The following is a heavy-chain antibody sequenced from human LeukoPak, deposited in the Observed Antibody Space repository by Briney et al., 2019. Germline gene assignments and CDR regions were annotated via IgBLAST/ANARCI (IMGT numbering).Heavy chain of an antibody. Sequence: GGSLRLSCAASGFTFSSYWMSWVRQAPGKGLEWVANIKQDGSEKYYVDSVKGRFTISRDNAKNSLYLQMNSLRAEDTAVYYCARDPRRYDILTGPPDAQHWGQGTLVTVSS. V-gene: IGHV3-7*03. CDR1: GFTFSSYW. D-gene: IGHD3-9*01. CDR2: IKQDGSEK. J-gene: IGHJ1*01. CDR3: ARDPRRYDILTGPPDAQH.